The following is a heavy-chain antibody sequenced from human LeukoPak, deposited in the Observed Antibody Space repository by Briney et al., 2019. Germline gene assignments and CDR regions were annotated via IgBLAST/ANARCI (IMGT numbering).Heavy chain of an antibody. CDR2: ISSSSSYI. D-gene: IGHD4-23*01. CDR1: GFTFSSYS. J-gene: IGHJ6*03. V-gene: IGHV3-21*01. Sequence: GGSLRLSCAASGFTFSSYSMNWVRQAPGKGLEWVSSISSSSSYIYHADSVKGRFTISRDNAKNSLYLQMNSLRAEDTAVYYCARDGNGDYYYYMDVWGKGTTVTVSS. CDR3: ARDGNGDYYYYMDV.